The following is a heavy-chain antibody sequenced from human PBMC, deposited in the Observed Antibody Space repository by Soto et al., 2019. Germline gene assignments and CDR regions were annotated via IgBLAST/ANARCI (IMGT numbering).Heavy chain of an antibody. CDR1: GFTFRTYG. CDR2: ISSSGSVI. CDR3: AREPEGIAAALDY. D-gene: IGHD6-13*01. V-gene: IGHV3-21*01. Sequence: EVQLVESGGGLVKPGGSLRLSCAASGFTFRTYGMNWVRRAPGGGLEWVASISSSGSVIYYADSVKGRFTISRDDAEKSLYLQMNSLRAEDTALYYCAREPEGIAAALDYWGQGTLVTVSS. J-gene: IGHJ4*02.